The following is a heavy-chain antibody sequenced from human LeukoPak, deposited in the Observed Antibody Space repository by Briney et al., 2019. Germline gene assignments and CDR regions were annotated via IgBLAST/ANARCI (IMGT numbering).Heavy chain of an antibody. Sequence: GGSLRLSCAASGFTFSTYSMNRVRQTPGQGLEWVSSISIDTSYIYYADSVKGRFTISRDNAKNSLYLQMKSLRVEDTAVYYCARDHGSGSTDYFDYWGQGTLVTVSS. V-gene: IGHV3-21*01. D-gene: IGHD3-22*01. J-gene: IGHJ4*02. CDR3: ARDHGSGSTDYFDY. CDR1: GFTFSTYS. CDR2: ISIDTSYI.